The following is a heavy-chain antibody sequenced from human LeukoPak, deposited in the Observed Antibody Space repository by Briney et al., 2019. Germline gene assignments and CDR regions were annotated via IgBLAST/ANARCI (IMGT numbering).Heavy chain of an antibody. Sequence: GGAMTLSCVSSGFTLRTYAMSWVRAAPAGGLEWVSRVRCNGDTFYAESVKARFPLSRDESRNMVFLHLNKLSVEDTAVYYCAKASWVSNVDAVLWGQGTVVTVSS. J-gene: IGHJ4*02. CDR1: GFTLRTYA. D-gene: IGHD1-1*01. V-gene: IGHV3-23*01. CDR3: AKASWVSNVDAVL. CDR2: VRCNGDT.